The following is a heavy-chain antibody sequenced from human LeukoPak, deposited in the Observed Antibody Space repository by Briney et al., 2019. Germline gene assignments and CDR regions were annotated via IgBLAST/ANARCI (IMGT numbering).Heavy chain of an antibody. D-gene: IGHD2-2*01. Sequence: SETLSLTCTVSGGSISIGGYYWSWIRQHPGKGLEWIGYIYYSGSTYYNPSLKSRVTISVDTSKNQFSLKLSSVTAADTAVYYCARVIHRLYCSSTSCGMDVWGQGTTVTVSS. V-gene: IGHV4-31*03. CDR1: GGSISIGGYY. CDR3: ARVIHRLYCSSTSCGMDV. CDR2: IYYSGST. J-gene: IGHJ6*02.